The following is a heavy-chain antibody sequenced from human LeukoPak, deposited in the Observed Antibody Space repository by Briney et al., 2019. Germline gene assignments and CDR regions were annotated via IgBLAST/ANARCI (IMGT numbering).Heavy chain of an antibody. CDR3: TAPRPPY. J-gene: IGHJ4*02. CDR2: IYSGGST. CDR1: GFTVSSNY. D-gene: IGHD6-6*01. Sequence: GGSLRLSCAASGFTVSSNYMSWVRQAPGKGLEWVSVIYSGGSTYYADSVQGRFTISRDNSKNTLYLQMNSLRAEDTAVYYCTAPRPPYWGQGTLVTVSS. V-gene: IGHV3-66*01.